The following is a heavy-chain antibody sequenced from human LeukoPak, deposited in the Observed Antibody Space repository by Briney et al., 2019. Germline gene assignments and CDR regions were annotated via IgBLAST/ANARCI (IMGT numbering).Heavy chain of an antibody. D-gene: IGHD3-10*01. V-gene: IGHV4-4*07. Sequence: SETLSLTCTVSGGSISSYYWSWIRQPAGKGLEWIGRIYTSGSTNYNPSPKSRVTMSVDTSKNQFSLKLSSVTAADTAVYYCARSRGILWFGELSVYWFDPWGQGTLVTVSS. CDR3: ARSRGILWFGELSVYWFDP. CDR2: IYTSGST. CDR1: GGSISSYY. J-gene: IGHJ5*02.